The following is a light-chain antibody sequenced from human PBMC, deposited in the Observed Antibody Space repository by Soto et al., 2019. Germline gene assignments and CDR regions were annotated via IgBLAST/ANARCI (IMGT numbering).Light chain of an antibody. CDR3: SSSAAGNNLF. CDR1: SRDIGGHNH. V-gene: IGLV2-8*01. CDR2: EVF. J-gene: IGLJ2*01. Sequence: QSALTQPPSASGSPGQSVTISCNGTSRDIGGHNHVSWFQHHPDKAPKLILYEVFKRPSGVPDRFSGSKSGNTASLTVSGLQADDEADYYCSSSAAGNNLFFGGGTKVTVL.